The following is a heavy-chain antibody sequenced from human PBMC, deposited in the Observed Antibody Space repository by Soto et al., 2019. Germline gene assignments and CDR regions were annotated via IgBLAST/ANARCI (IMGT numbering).Heavy chain of an antibody. CDR3: ARDAPYCSGGSCYSVYFQH. CDR1: GYTFTSYA. CDR2: INAGNGNT. V-gene: IGHV1-3*01. J-gene: IGHJ1*01. Sequence: ASAKVSCKASGYTFTSYAMHWVRQAPGQRLEWMGWINAGNGNTKYSQKFQGRVTITRDTSASTAYMELSSLRSEDTAVYYCARDAPYCSGGSCYSVYFQHWGQGTLVTVSS. D-gene: IGHD2-15*01.